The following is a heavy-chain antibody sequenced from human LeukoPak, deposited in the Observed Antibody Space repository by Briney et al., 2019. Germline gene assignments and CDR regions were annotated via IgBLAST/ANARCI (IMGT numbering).Heavy chain of an antibody. Sequence: PGGSLRLSCAASGLTVSSNYMSWVRQAPGKGLEWVSVTYAGGTTYYADSVKGRFTISRDKDTLYLQMNSLRVEDTAVYYCAKMHCSTTSCPYYMDVWGNGTTVAVSS. CDR3: AKMHCSTTSCPYYMDV. V-gene: IGHV3-53*01. J-gene: IGHJ6*03. CDR1: GLTVSSNY. CDR2: TYAGGTT. D-gene: IGHD2-2*01.